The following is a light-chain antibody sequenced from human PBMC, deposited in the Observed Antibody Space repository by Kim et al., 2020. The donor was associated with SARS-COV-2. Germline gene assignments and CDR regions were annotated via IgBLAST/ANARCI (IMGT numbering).Light chain of an antibody. CDR2: DVA. J-gene: IGLJ3*02. CDR1: KRDVGNYNS. V-gene: IGLV2-14*03. CDR3: SSQTTTATSV. Sequence: GQAFNISLTWTKRDVGNYNSLAWDQHLPGKAPNVMIYDVAKGPSGVSNRFSGSKSGNTASLPISGLQAEDEADYYCSSQTTTATSVFGGGTQLTVL.